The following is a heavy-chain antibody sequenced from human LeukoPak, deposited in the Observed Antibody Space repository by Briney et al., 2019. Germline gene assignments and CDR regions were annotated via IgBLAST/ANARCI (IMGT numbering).Heavy chain of an antibody. J-gene: IGHJ5*02. CDR3: ARHPSSGWYRVWFDP. V-gene: IGHV4-59*08. D-gene: IGHD6-19*01. Sequence: SETLSLTCAVYGGSFSGYYWSWIRQPPGKGLEWIGYIYYSGSTNYNPSLKSRVTISVDTSKNQFSLKLSSVTAADTAVYYCARHPSSGWYRVWFDPWGQGTLVTVSS. CDR2: IYYSGST. CDR1: GGSFSGYY.